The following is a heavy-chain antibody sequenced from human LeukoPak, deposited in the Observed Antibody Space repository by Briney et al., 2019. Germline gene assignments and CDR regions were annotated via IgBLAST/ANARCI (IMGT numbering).Heavy chain of an antibody. Sequence: SETLSLTCTVSAGSISSSSYSWGWIRQPPGKGLEWIGSIYYSGSTYFNPSLKSRVTISVDTSKNQFSLKLSSVTAADTAVYYCARRAIRFLEWLLPFDYWGQGTLVTVSS. D-gene: IGHD3-3*01. CDR1: AGSISSSSYS. V-gene: IGHV4-39*01. CDR2: IYYSGST. J-gene: IGHJ4*02. CDR3: ARRAIRFLEWLLPFDY.